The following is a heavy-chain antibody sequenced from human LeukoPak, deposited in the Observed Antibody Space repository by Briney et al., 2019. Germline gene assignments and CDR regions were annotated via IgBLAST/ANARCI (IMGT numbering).Heavy chain of an antibody. V-gene: IGHV3-30*18. CDR1: GFTFSSYG. D-gene: IGHD3-10*01. CDR2: ISYDGSNK. Sequence: PGRSLRLSCAASGFTFSSYGMHWVRQAPGKGLEWVAVISYDGSNKYYADSVKGRFTISRDNSKNTLYLQMNSLRAEDTAVYYCAKEFGRKGSGSYFFDYWGQGTLVTVSS. J-gene: IGHJ4*02. CDR3: AKEFGRKGSGSYFFDY.